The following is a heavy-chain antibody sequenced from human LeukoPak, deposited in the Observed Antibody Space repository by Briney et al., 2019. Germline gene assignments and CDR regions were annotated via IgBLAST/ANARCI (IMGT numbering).Heavy chain of an antibody. CDR3: ARGPAIFDY. CDR1: GGSFSGYY. D-gene: IGHD5-18*01. J-gene: IGHJ4*02. Sequence: SETLSLTCAVYGGSFSGYYWSWIRQPPGKGLEWIGEINHSGSTNYNPSLKSRVTISVDTSKNQFSLKLSSVTAADTAVYYCARGPAIFDYWGQGTLVTVSS. V-gene: IGHV4-34*01. CDR2: INHSGST.